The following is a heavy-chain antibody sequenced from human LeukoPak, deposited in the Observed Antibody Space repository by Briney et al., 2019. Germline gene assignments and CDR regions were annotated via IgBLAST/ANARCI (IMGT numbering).Heavy chain of an antibody. CDR1: GGSISSGDYY. D-gene: IGHD3-3*01. CDR2: IYYSGST. J-gene: IGHJ5*02. V-gene: IGHV4-30-4*08. Sequence: SETLSLTCTVSGGSISSGDYYWSWIRQPPGKGLEWIGYIYYSGSTYYNPSLKSRVTISVATSKNQFSLKLSSVTAADTAVYYCARMLLRFPTNWFDPWGQGTLVTVSS. CDR3: ARMLLRFPTNWFDP.